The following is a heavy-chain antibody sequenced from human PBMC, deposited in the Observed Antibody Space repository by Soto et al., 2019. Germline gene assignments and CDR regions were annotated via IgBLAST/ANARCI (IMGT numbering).Heavy chain of an antibody. V-gene: IGHV3-23*01. CDR3: AKVDFDNWFFDF. CDR1: GLTFNNYS. Sequence: XGGLRVSCPAAGLTFNNYSMGWVRQPPGKGLDWVSANSASGATTYYADSVKGRFTISRDNSRDTLYLEMNSLRAEDTAIYYCAKVDFDNWFFDFWGRGTLVTFSS. J-gene: IGHJ2*01. CDR2: NSASGATT.